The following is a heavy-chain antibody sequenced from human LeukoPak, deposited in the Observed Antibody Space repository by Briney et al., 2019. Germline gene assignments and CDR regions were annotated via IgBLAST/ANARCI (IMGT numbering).Heavy chain of an antibody. CDR1: GGSFSGYY. V-gene: IGHV4-34*01. CDR3: ARGGELLGLAADY. CDR2: INHSGST. J-gene: IGHJ4*02. Sequence: PSETLSLTCAVYGGSFSGYYWSWIRQPPGKGLEWIGEINHSGSTNYNPSLKSRVTISVDTSKNQFSLKLSSVTAADTAVCYCARGGELLGLAADYWGQGTLVTVSS. D-gene: IGHD1-26*01.